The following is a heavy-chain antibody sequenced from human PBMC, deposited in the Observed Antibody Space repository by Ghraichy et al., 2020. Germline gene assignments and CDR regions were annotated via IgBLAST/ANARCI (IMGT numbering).Heavy chain of an antibody. J-gene: IGHJ5*02. CDR1: GVPVDSSGW. D-gene: IGHD3-10*01. CDR2: ISDVGET. CDR3: GRGSIRGVIQS. V-gene: IGHV4-4*02. Sequence: SETLSLTCALSGVPVDSSGWWSWVRQPPGKGLEWMGEISDVGETQYNPSLRSRLSMSVDRSKNHLSLWLTAVTAEDTAFYYCGRGSIRGVIQSWGQGTLLTVSS.